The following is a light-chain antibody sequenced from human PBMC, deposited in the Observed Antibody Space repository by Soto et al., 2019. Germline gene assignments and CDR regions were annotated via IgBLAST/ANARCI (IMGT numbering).Light chain of an antibody. J-gene: IGKJ4*01. V-gene: IGKV3-11*01. Sequence: EIVLTQSPATLSLSPGERATPSCRASQSVTCYLSWHQQNPGQAPRLLISDASNRATGIPARFRGVGSGTDFSLTISSLEPEDFAIYDCQQRSNWRPFCGGTKVEIK. CDR1: QSVTCY. CDR2: DAS. CDR3: QQRSNWRP.